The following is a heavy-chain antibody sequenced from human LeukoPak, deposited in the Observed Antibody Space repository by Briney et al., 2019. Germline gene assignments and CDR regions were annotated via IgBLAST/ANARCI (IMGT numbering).Heavy chain of an antibody. V-gene: IGHV4-34*01. Sequence: PSETLSLTCALYGGSFSAYYWSWIRQPPGKGLEWIGEIDHTGSTTYNPSLKSRVTISVDTSKNQLSLRLNSVTATDTAVYYCARHYGPWGQGTLVTVSS. J-gene: IGHJ4*02. CDR2: IDHTGST. CDR1: GGSFSAYY. D-gene: IGHD3-16*01. CDR3: ARHYGP.